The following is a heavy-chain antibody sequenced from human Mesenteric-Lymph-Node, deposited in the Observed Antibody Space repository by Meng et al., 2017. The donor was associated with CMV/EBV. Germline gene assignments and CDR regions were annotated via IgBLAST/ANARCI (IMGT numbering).Heavy chain of an antibody. J-gene: IGHJ4*02. D-gene: IGHD5-18*01. Sequence: LRLSCAASRFTFSSFGMSWVRQAPGKGLDWVSSISSTGGSTYYADSVKGRFTISRDNSKNTLYLQMNSLRAEDTAVYYCAKGIQMWPTWGQGTLVTVSS. CDR1: RFTFSSFG. CDR2: ISSTGGST. CDR3: AKGIQMWPT. V-gene: IGHV3-23*01.